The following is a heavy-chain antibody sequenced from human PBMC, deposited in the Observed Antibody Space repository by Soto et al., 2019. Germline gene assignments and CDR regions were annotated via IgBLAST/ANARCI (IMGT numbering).Heavy chain of an antibody. CDR1: GGSISSGGYY. CDR3: ARGGAVVVPAAIKGIWVDP. V-gene: IGHV4-31*03. CDR2: IYYSGST. J-gene: IGHJ5*02. D-gene: IGHD2-2*01. Sequence: PSETLSLTCTVSGGSISSGGYYWSWIRQHPGKGLEWIGHIYYSGSTYYNPSLKSRVTISVDTSKNQFSLKLSSVTAADTAVYYCARGGAVVVPAAIKGIWVDPWGQGTLVTVS.